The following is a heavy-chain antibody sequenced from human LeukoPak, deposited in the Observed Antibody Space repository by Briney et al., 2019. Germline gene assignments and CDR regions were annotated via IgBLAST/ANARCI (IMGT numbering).Heavy chain of an antibody. CDR1: GFTFSSYA. CDR2: ISGSGGST. J-gene: IGHJ5*01. V-gene: IGHV3-23*01. D-gene: IGHD6-19*01. Sequence: GGSLRLSCAASGFTFSSYAMSWVRQAPGKGLEWVSAISGSGGSTYYADSVKGRFTISRDNSKNTLYLQLNSLIAEDTAIYSCARELNSGWFDYWGQGTLVTVSS. CDR3: ARELNSGWFDY.